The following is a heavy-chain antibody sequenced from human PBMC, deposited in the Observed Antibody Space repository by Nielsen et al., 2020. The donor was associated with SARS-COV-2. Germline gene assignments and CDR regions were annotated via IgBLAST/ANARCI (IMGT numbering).Heavy chain of an antibody. J-gene: IGHJ6*02. V-gene: IGHV3-13*04. CDR3: AKGPDGMDV. CDR2: IGTAGDT. Sequence: GESLKISCAASGFTFSSYDMHWVRQAPGKGLEWVSAIGTAGDTYYPGSVKGRFTISRENAKNSLYLQMNSLRAEDTALYYCAKGPDGMDVWGQGTTVTVSS. CDR1: GFTFSSYD.